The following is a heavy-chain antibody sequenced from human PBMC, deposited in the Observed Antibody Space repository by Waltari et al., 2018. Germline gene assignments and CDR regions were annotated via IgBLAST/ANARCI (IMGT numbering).Heavy chain of an antibody. CDR3: ARDLALYYYDSSGYRPFDY. V-gene: IGHV3-21*01. J-gene: IGHJ4*02. Sequence: EVQLVESGGGLVKPGGSLRLSCAASGFTFSSYSMNWVRQAPGQGLEWVSSISSSSSYIYYADSVKGRFTISRDNAKNSLYLQMNSLRAEDTAVYYCARDLALYYYDSSGYRPFDYWGQGTLVTVSS. D-gene: IGHD3-22*01. CDR2: ISSSSSYI. CDR1: GFTFSSYS.